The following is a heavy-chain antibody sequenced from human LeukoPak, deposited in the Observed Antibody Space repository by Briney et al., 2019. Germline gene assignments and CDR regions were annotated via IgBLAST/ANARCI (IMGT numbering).Heavy chain of an antibody. CDR3: ARVVSRYPQRCYYYYMDV. Sequence: SETLSLTCTVSGGSISSGSYYWSWIRQPAGKGLEWIGRIYTSGSTNYNPSLKSRVTISVDTSKNQFSLKLSSVTAADTAVYYCARVVSRYPQRCYYYYMDVWGKGTTVTISS. J-gene: IGHJ6*03. V-gene: IGHV4-61*02. D-gene: IGHD3-9*01. CDR1: GGSISSGSYY. CDR2: IYTSGST.